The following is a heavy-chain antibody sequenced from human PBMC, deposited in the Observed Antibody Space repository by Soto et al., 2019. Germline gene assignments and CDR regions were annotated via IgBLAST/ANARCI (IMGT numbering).Heavy chain of an antibody. CDR2: IYTTGST. CDR3: ARAEKNYYEGGGYPGDS. Sequence: PSETLDLTCTVSGGSVGSCSDCWNWLLHPPGNGLEWIGYIYTTGSTNYNPSLKSRVTISVDTSKNRFSLNLSSVTAADTAVYYCARAEKNYYEGGGYPGDSWGQGTLVTVS. V-gene: IGHV4-61*01. D-gene: IGHD3-22*01. CDR1: GGSVGSCSDC. J-gene: IGHJ5*01.